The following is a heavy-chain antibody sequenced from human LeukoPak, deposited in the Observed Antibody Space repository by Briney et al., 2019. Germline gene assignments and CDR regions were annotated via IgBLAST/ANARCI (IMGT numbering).Heavy chain of an antibody. V-gene: IGHV4-34*01. Sequence: SPSETLSLTCAVYGGSFSGYYWSWIRQPPGKGLEWIGEINHSGSTNYNPSLKSRVTISVDTSKNQFSLKLSSVTAADTAVYYCARYGVGYCSGGSCYPNFDYWGQGTLVTVSS. CDR2: INHSGST. D-gene: IGHD2-15*01. J-gene: IGHJ4*02. CDR1: GGSFSGYY. CDR3: ARYGVGYCSGGSCYPNFDY.